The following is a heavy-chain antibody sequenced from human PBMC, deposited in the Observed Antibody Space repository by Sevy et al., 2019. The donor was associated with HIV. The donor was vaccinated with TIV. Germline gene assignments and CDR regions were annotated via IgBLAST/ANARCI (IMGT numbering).Heavy chain of an antibody. CDR3: MRQQRDYYYFYMDV. CDR1: GFTVNNNY. Sequence: GGSLRLSCAASGFTVNNNYMNWVRQAPGKGLEWVSVIYSGGGTYYEDSVKGRFTISRDNSKNTLNLQMNSLRAEETVVYYCMRQQRDYYYFYMDVWGKGTKVTVSS. CDR2: IYSGGGT. V-gene: IGHV3-53*01. J-gene: IGHJ6*03.